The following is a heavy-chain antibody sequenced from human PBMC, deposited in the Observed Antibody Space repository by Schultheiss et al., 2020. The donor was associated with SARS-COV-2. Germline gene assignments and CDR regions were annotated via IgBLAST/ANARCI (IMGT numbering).Heavy chain of an antibody. CDR1: GGSISSSSYY. J-gene: IGHJ4*02. Sequence: SETLSLTCTVSGGSISSSSYYWGWIRQPPGKGLEWIGSIYYSGSTYYNPSLKSRVTISVDTSKNQFSLKLSSVTAADTAVYYCAREGGSGGVPFDYWGQGTLVTVSS. D-gene: IGHD2-15*01. CDR3: AREGGSGGVPFDY. CDR2: IYYSGST. V-gene: IGHV4-39*07.